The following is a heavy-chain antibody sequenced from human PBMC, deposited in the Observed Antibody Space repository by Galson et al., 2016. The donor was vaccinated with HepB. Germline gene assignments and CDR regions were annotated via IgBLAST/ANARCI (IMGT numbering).Heavy chain of an antibody. CDR3: ARMLHGGTAFDF. J-gene: IGHJ3*01. Sequence: SLRLSCAASGFTFSSYSMNWVRQAPGKGLEWVSSISTTGTFIYYADSLKGRFTVSRDNSSNSLYLQMNSLGVEDPAVYYCARMLHGGTAFDFWGQGTLVTVSS. D-gene: IGHD3-10*02. V-gene: IGHV3-21*01. CDR2: ISTTGTFI. CDR1: GFTFSSYS.